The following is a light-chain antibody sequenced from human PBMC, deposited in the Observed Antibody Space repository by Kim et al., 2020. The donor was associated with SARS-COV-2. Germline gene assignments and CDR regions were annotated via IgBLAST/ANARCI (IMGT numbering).Light chain of an antibody. CDR2: EVT. V-gene: IGLV2-8*01. CDR1: SSDVGGYNY. Sequence: QSALTQPPSASGSPGQSVTISCTGTSSDVGGYNYVSWYQQHPGKAPKLIIYEVTKRPSGVPDRFSGSKSGNTASLTISGLQAEDEADYYWSSYAGTDNLVFGGGTQLTVL. J-gene: IGLJ3*02. CDR3: SSYAGTDNLV.